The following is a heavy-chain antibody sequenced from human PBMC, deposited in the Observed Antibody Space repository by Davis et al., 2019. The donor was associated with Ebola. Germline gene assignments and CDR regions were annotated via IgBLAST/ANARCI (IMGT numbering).Heavy chain of an antibody. J-gene: IGHJ4*02. CDR1: GFTFKSFD. CDR2: IKSDVSYI. Sequence: GESLKISCAASGFTFKSFDMNCVRQPPGGGLEWVASIKSDVSYIYYAASVRGRFTVSRDNAKNSLYLQMTSLKVEDSAVYFCARKDFGDYAYSDYWGQGTLVTVSS. D-gene: IGHD4-17*01. CDR3: ARKDFGDYAYSDY. V-gene: IGHV3-21*01.